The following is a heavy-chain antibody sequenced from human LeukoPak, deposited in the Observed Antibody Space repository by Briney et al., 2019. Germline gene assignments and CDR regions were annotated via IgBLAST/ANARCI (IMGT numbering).Heavy chain of an antibody. CDR2: ISSDGSNA. D-gene: IGHD3-10*01. CDR3: AKDLSGRKGPFDY. J-gene: IGHJ4*02. V-gene: IGHV3-30*18. Sequence: GGSLRLPCAASGFTFSSYGMHWVRQAPGKGLEWVAVISSDGSNAYYADSVKGRFTMSRDNSKNTLFVQMDSLRAEDTAVYYCAKDLSGRKGPFDYWGQGTLVTVSS. CDR1: GFTFSSYG.